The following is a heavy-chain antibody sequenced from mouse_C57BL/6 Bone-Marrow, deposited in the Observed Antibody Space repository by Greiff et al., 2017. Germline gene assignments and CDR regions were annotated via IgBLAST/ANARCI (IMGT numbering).Heavy chain of an antibody. J-gene: IGHJ2*01. CDR3: TRFIYAGYWYYFDY. Sequence: VQLQQSGAELVRPGASVTLSCKASGYTFTDYEMHWVKQTPVHGLEWIGAIDPETGGTAYNQKFKGKAILTAAKSSSKAYMELRSLTSEDSAVYYCTRFIYAGYWYYFDYWGQGTTLTVSS. CDR1: GYTFTDYE. CDR2: IDPETGGT. D-gene: IGHD2-3*01. V-gene: IGHV1-15*01.